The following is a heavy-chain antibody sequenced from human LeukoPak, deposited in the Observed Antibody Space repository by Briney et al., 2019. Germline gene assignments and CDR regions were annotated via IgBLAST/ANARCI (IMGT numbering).Heavy chain of an antibody. CDR2: IIPIFGTA. CDR1: GGTFISYA. J-gene: IGHJ5*02. CDR3: ARDQFPARALDP. Sequence: SVKVSCKASGGTFISYAISWVRQAPGQGLEWMGGIIPIFGTANYAQKFQGRVTITADESTSTAYMELSSLRSEDTAVYYCARDQFPARALDPWGQGTLVTVSS. V-gene: IGHV1-69*13.